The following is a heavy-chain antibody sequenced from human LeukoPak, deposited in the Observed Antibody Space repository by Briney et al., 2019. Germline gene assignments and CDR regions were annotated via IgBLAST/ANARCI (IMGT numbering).Heavy chain of an antibody. CDR3: TRHRGLGVGARDF. D-gene: IGHD1-26*01. V-gene: IGHV3-73*01. CDR2: IRSKANSYAT. CDR1: GFTFSGSA. J-gene: IGHJ4*02. Sequence: GGSLRLSCAASGFTFSGSAMHWVRQASGKGLEWVGRIRSKANSYATAYAASVKGRFTISRDDSKNTAYLQMNSLKTEDTAMYYCTRHRGLGVGARDFWGQGTLVTVSS.